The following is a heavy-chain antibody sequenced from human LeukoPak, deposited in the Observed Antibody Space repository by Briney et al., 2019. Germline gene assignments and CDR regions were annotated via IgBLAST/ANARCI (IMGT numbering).Heavy chain of an antibody. D-gene: IGHD5-18*01. CDR1: GGSFSGYY. CDR3: ARGLGLEYSYGFGPGRRWFDP. V-gene: IGHV4-34*01. CDR2: INHSGST. Sequence: SETLSLTCAVYGGSFSGYYWSWIRQPPGKGLEWIGEINHSGSTNYNPSLKSRVTISVDTSKNQFSLKLSSVTAADTAVYYCARGLGLEYSYGFGPGRRWFDPWGQGTLVTVSS. J-gene: IGHJ5*02.